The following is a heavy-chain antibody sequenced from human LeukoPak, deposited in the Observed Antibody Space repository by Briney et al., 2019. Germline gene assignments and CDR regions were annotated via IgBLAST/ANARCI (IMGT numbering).Heavy chain of an antibody. V-gene: IGHV1-18*01. Sequence: ASVTVSCRASNYMFTRYGMSWVRQAPGQGPEWVGWISGSTGNTNYAQKFQGRVTMTTDKSTSTTYMELTSLRFDDKAVFFCARSGRGTYYYFDLWGQGTLVSVSS. CDR2: ISGSTGNT. CDR3: ARSGRGTYYYFDL. CDR1: NYMFTRYG. D-gene: IGHD1-26*01. J-gene: IGHJ4*02.